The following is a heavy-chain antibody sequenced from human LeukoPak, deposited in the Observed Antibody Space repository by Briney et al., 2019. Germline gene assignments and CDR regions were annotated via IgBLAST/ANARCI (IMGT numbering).Heavy chain of an antibody. D-gene: IGHD3-22*01. CDR3: ARDFDSRGYSPSY. V-gene: IGHV3-33*01. Sequence: PGGSLRLSCAASGFTFSTYGMHWVRQAPGKGLEWVAVIWYDGSNEYYADPVKGRFAVSRDNSRNTMYLQMNSLRAEDTGIYYCARDFDSRGYSPSYWGQGTLVTVSS. J-gene: IGHJ4*02. CDR2: IWYDGSNE. CDR1: GFTFSTYG.